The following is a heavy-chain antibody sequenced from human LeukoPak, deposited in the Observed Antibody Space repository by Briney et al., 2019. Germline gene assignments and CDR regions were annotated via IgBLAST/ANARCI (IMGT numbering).Heavy chain of an antibody. J-gene: IGHJ4*02. CDR2: ISYDGSNK. V-gene: IGHV3-30*04. CDR1: GFTFSSYA. Sequence: PGGSLRLSCAASGFTFSSYAMHWVRQAPGKGLEWVAVISYDGSNKYYADSVKGRFTISRDNSKNTLYLQMNSLRAEDTAVYYYAGGHATDYWGQGTLVTVSS. CDR3: AGGHATDY.